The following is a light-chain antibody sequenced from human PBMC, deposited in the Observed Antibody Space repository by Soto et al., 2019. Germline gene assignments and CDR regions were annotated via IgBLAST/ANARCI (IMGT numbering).Light chain of an antibody. Sequence: DIPMTQSPSSLSTSVRDRVTMTCRASQSIGDFLNWYQQKPGKAPKLLIYAASSLKVGVPSRFSGTGSGTDFTLTITSLQPEDFATYFCQQSYSAPFTFGQGTKLEIK. CDR3: QQSYSAPFT. J-gene: IGKJ2*01. CDR2: AAS. CDR1: QSIGDF. V-gene: IGKV1-39*01.